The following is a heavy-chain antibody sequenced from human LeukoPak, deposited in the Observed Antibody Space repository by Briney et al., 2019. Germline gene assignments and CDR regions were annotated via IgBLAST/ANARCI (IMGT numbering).Heavy chain of an antibody. J-gene: IGHJ4*02. Sequence: GGSLRLSCAASGFTFDDYAMHWVRQAPGKGLEWVSGISWNSGSIGYADSVKGRFTISRDNAKNSLYLQMNSLRAEDTALYYCAKDIGGSGDYWGQGTLATVSS. CDR1: GFTFDDYA. D-gene: IGHD3-16*01. CDR3: AKDIGGSGDY. CDR2: ISWNSGSI. V-gene: IGHV3-9*01.